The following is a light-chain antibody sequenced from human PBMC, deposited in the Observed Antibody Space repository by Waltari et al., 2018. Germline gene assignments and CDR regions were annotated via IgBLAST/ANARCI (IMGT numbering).Light chain of an antibody. CDR1: SSNIGNNY. J-gene: IGLJ7*01. V-gene: IGLV1-51*02. CDR3: GTWDSSLSGAV. Sequence: QSGLTQPPSLSAAPGQKVTISCSGTSSNIGNNYVAWYQQIPGTVPKLLIYENYKRPSGIPDRFSGSRPGTSATLVITGLLTGDEADYYCGTWDSSLSGAVFGGGTHLTVL. CDR2: ENY.